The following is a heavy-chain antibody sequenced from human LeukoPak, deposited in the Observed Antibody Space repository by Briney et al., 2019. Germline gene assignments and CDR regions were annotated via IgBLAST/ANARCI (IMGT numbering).Heavy chain of an antibody. Sequence: PSETLSLTCAVYGGSFSGYYWSWIRQPPGKGLEWIGEINHSGSTNYNPSLKSRVTISVDTSKNQFSLKLSSVTAADTAVYYCASGIQNLAYFDYWGQGTPVTVSS. J-gene: IGHJ4*02. V-gene: IGHV4-34*01. CDR2: INHSGST. CDR3: ASGIQNLAYFDY. D-gene: IGHD5-18*01. CDR1: GGSFSGYY.